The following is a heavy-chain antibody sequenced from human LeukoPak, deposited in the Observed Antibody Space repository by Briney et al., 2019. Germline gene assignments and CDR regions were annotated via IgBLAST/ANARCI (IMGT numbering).Heavy chain of an antibody. CDR2: ISGSGGST. CDR1: GFTFSSYA. J-gene: IGHJ6*03. D-gene: IGHD3-10*02. CDR3: AKERVPDNYYYYYMDV. V-gene: IGHV3-23*01. Sequence: PGGSLRLSCAASGFTFSSYAMSWVRQAPGKGLEWVSAISGSGGSTYYADSVKGRFTISRDNSKNTLYLRMNSLRAEDTAVYYCAKERVPDNYYYYYMDVWGKGTTVTVSS.